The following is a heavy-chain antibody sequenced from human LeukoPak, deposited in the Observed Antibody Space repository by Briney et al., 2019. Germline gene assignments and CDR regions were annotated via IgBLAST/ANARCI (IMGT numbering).Heavy chain of an antibody. D-gene: IGHD1-26*01. CDR1: GFTFSSYW. CDR3: ANSLGIGSYSGPNWFDP. V-gene: IGHV3-7*02. CDR2: IKQDGSEK. Sequence: GGCLRLSCAASGFTFSSYWMSWVRQAPGKGLEWVANIKQDGSEKYYVDSVKGRFTISRDNAKNSLYLQMNSLRAEDTAVYYCANSLGIGSYSGPNWFDPWGQGTLVTVSS. J-gene: IGHJ5*02.